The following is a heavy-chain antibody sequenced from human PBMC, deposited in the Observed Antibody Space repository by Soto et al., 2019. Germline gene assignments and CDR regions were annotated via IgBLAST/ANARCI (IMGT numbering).Heavy chain of an antibody. Sequence: QAQLVESGGGLVKPGGSLRLSCAASGFTFSDYYMSWVRQAPGKGLEWLSYISQTSTYTAYADSVRGRFTISRDNAKNSLDLQMNSLRVEYTAVYYCTTAERGKTGTRIWGQGTLVTVSS. CDR3: TTAERGKTGTRI. CDR2: ISQTSTYT. CDR1: GFTFSDYY. J-gene: IGHJ4*02. V-gene: IGHV3-11*06. D-gene: IGHD1-1*01.